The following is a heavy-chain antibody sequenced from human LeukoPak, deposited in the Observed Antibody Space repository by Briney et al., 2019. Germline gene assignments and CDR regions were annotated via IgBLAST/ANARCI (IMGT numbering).Heavy chain of an antibody. V-gene: IGHV1-69*01. CDR2: IIPIFGTG. CDR1: GGTFSTYA. J-gene: IGHJ4*02. Sequence: SVKASCKTSGGTFSTYAISWVRQAPGQGLEWMGGIIPIFGTGNYAQKFQGRVTITADESTSTAYMELSSLRSEDTAVYYCARGLGDSSGYYYSDNWGQGTLVTVSS. CDR3: ARGLGDSSGYYYSDN. D-gene: IGHD3-22*01.